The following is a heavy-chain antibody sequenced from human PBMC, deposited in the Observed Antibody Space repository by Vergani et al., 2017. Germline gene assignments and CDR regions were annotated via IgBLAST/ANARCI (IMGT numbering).Heavy chain of an antibody. J-gene: IGHJ1*01. D-gene: IGHD6-13*01. V-gene: IGHV3-66*02. Sequence: EVQLVESGGGLVQPGGSLRLSCAASGFTVSRNYMSWVRQAPGKGLEWVSVIYSGGSPYYADSVKGRFTISSDNSKSTLYLQMNSLRAEDAAVYYCARGPLYSSSAFQHWGQGTLVTVSS. CDR1: GFTVSRNY. CDR3: ARGPLYSSSAFQH. CDR2: IYSGGSP.